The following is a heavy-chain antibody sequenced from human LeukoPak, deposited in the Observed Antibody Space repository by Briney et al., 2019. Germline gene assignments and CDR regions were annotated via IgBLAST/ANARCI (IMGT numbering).Heavy chain of an antibody. CDR2: MNPNSGNT. CDR3: ARGARILYTTHIHTYYYYMDV. CDR1: GYTFTSYD. V-gene: IGHV1-8*03. Sequence: GASVKVSCKASGYTFTSYDINWVRQATGQGLEWMGWMNPNSGNTGYAQKFQGRVTITRNTSISTAYMELSSLRSEDTAVYYCARGARILYTTHIHTYYYYMDVWGKGTTVTVSS. D-gene: IGHD2-8*01. J-gene: IGHJ6*03.